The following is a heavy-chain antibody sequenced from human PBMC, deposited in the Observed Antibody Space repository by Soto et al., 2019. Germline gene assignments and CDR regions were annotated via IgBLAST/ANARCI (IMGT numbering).Heavy chain of an antibody. J-gene: IGHJ4*02. Sequence: PGGSLRLSCSASGFVFGDYAVTWVRQAPGKGLEWVGVVRSETYGGSTEYAASVKGRFRISRDDSQGIAYLQMTSLKTEDTAVYYCTRGRGTSGWYADYWGKGVLVTVSS. CDR1: GFVFGDYA. V-gene: IGHV3-49*04. D-gene: IGHD6-13*01. CDR2: VRSETYGGST. CDR3: TRGRGTSGWYADY.